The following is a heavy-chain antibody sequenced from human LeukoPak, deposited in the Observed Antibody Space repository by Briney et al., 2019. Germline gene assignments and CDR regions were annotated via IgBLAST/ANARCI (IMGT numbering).Heavy chain of an antibody. D-gene: IGHD6-19*01. CDR3: AKDSAVAGIRDYYYYYMDV. Sequence: GGSLRLSCAASGFTFSSYGMSWVRQAPGKGLEWVSAISGSGGSTYYADSVKGRFTISRDNSKNTLYLQMNSLRAEDTAVYYCAKDSAVAGIRDYYYYYMDVWGKGTTVTVSS. J-gene: IGHJ6*03. V-gene: IGHV3-23*01. CDR1: GFTFSSYG. CDR2: ISGSGGST.